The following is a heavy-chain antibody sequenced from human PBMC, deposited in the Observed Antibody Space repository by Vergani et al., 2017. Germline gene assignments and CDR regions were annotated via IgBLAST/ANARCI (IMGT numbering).Heavy chain of an antibody. J-gene: IGHJ2*01. CDR3: AREYRKWYFDL. Sequence: QLQLQESGPGLVKPSETLSLTCTVSGGSISSSSYYWGWIRQPPGKGLEWIGSIYYSGSTYYNPSLKSRVTISVDTSKNQFSLKLSSVTAADTAVYYCAREYRKWYFDLWGRGTLVTVSS. V-gene: IGHV4-39*07. D-gene: IGHD1-14*01. CDR1: GGSISSSSYY. CDR2: IYYSGST.